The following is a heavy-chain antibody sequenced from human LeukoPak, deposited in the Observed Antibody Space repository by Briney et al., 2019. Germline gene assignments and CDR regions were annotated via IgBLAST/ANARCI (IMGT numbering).Heavy chain of an antibody. CDR1: GGSISSYY. D-gene: IGHD3-16*02. J-gene: IGHJ4*02. Sequence: SETLSLTCTVSGGSISSYYWNWIRQPPGKGLEWIGYIYYSGSTNYNPSLKSRVTISVDTSKNQFSLKLSSVTAADTAVYYCARGAVDYVWGSYRFDYWGQGTLVTVSS. CDR3: ARGAVDYVWGSYRFDY. CDR2: IYYSGST. V-gene: IGHV4-59*01.